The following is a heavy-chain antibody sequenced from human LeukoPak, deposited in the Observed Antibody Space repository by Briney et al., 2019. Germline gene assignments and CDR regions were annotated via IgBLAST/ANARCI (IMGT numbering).Heavy chain of an antibody. CDR3: AGGYSYGSTYYYMDV. V-gene: IGHV4-59*01. J-gene: IGHJ6*03. CDR2: IFYSGRT. D-gene: IGHD5-18*01. CDR1: GGSISSYY. Sequence: SETLSLTCTVSGGSISSYYWNWIRQPPGKGLEWIGYIFYSGRTSYNPSLKSRVTISVDTSKNQFSLKLSSVTAADTAVYYCAGGYSYGSTYYYMDVWGKGTTVTISS.